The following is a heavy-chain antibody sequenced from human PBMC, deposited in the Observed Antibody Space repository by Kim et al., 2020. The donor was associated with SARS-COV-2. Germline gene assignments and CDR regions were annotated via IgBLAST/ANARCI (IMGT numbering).Heavy chain of an antibody. CDR2: IYYSGST. CDR3: ARDGRAWGYGIDY. Sequence: SETLSLTCTVSGGSISSYYWSWIRQPPGKGLEWIGYIYYSGSTNYNPSLKSRVTISVDTSKNQFSLKLSSVTAADTAVYYCARDGRAWGYGIDYWGQGTLVTVSS. CDR1: GGSISSYY. D-gene: IGHD4-17*01. J-gene: IGHJ4*02. V-gene: IGHV4-59*01.